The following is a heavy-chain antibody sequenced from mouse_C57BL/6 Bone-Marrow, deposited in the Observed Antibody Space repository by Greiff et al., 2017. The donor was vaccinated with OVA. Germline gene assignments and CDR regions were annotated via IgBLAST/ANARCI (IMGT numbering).Heavy chain of an antibody. Sequence: VKLQQPGAELVMPGASVKLSCKASGYTFTSYWMHWVKQRPGQGLEWIGEIDPSDSYTNYNQKFKGKSTLTVDKSSSTAYMQLSSLTSEDSAVYYCARGKYYFDYWGQGTTLTVSS. CDR3: ARGKYYFDY. J-gene: IGHJ2*01. CDR1: GYTFTSYW. V-gene: IGHV1-69*01. CDR2: IDPSDSYT.